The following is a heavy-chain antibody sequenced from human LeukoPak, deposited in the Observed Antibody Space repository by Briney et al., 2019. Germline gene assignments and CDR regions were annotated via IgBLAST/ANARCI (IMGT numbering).Heavy chain of an antibody. CDR3: ARELQGTDAFDI. J-gene: IGHJ3*02. CDR1: GYSISSGYY. V-gene: IGHV4-38-2*02. Sequence: SETLSLTCTVSGYSISSGYYWGWIRQPPGKGLEWIGSIYYSGSTYYNPSLKSRVTISVDTSKNQFSLKLSSVTAADTAVYYCARELQGTDAFDIWGQGTMVTVSS. CDR2: IYYSGST. D-gene: IGHD1-1*01.